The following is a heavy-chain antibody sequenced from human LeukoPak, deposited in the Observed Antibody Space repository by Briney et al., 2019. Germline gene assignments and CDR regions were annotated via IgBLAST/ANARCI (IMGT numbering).Heavy chain of an antibody. Sequence: GGSLRLSCTAPGFSFSTYSMNWVRHAPGKGLEWVSSITSNSDDVYYAASVKGRFTISRDNAKKSLFLQVNSLRAEDTAVYYCASFATSVLIKDYWGQGTLVTLSS. CDR1: GFSFSTYS. D-gene: IGHD4-23*01. CDR3: ASFATSVLIKDY. J-gene: IGHJ4*02. V-gene: IGHV3-21*01. CDR2: ITSNSDDV.